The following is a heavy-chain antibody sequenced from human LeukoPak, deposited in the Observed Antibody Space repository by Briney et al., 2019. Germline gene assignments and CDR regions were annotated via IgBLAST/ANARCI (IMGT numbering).Heavy chain of an antibody. CDR2: IKQDGSEK. CDR3: AKGYYDILTGYYNWFDP. V-gene: IGHV3-7*01. CDR1: GFTFSSYW. D-gene: IGHD3-9*01. Sequence: GGSLRLSCAASGFTFSSYWMSWVRQAPGKGLEWVANIKQDGSEKYYADSVKGRFTISRDNSKNTLYLQMNSLRAEDTAVYYCAKGYYDILTGYYNWFDPWGQGTLVTVSS. J-gene: IGHJ5*02.